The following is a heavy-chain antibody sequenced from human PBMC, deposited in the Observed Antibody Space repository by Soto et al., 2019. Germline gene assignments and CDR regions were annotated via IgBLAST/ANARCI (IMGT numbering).Heavy chain of an antibody. D-gene: IGHD3-10*01. V-gene: IGHV3-23*01. Sequence: PVGSLRLSCAASGFTFSSYAMSWVRQAPGKGLEWVSAISGSGGSTYYADSVKGRFTISRDNSKNTLYLQMNSLRAEDTAVYYCAKIGSGSYYSSSYYYYGMDVWGQGTTVTVSS. CDR1: GFTFSSYA. CDR3: AKIGSGSYYSSSYYYYGMDV. CDR2: ISGSGGST. J-gene: IGHJ6*02.